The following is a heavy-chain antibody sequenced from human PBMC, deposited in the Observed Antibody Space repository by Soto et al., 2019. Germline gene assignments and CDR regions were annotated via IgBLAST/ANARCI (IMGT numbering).Heavy chain of an antibody. D-gene: IGHD4-4*01. J-gene: IGHJ4*02. CDR2: IIPIFGTA. V-gene: IGHV1-69*13. CDR1: GGAFSSYA. Sequence: GASVKGSWKASGGAFSSYAISWVLQAPGQGLEWMGGIIPIFGTANYAQKFQGRVTITADESTSTAYMELSSLRSEDTAVYYCARGTSRDGYSYWGQGTLVTVSS. CDR3: ARGTSRDGYSY.